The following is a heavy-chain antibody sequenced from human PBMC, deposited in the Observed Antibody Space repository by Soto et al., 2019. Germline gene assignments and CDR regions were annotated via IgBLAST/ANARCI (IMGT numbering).Heavy chain of an antibody. J-gene: IGHJ3*02. CDR3: ATDVGSPGAFDI. D-gene: IGHD2-15*01. Sequence: ASVKVSCKVSGYTLTELSMHWVRQAPGKGLEWMGGFDPEDGETIYAQKFQGRVTMTEDTSTDTAYMELSSLRSEDTAVYDCATDVGSPGAFDIWGQGTMVTVSS. V-gene: IGHV1-24*01. CDR1: GYTLTELS. CDR2: FDPEDGET.